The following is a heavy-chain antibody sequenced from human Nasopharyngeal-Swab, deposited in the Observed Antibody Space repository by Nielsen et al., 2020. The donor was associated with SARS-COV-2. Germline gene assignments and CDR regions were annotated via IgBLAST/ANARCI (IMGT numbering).Heavy chain of an antibody. CDR1: GGTFSSYA. Sequence: SVKVSCKASGGTFSSYAISWVRQAPGQGLEWMGGIIPIFGTANYAQKFQGRVTIAADESTSTAYMELSSLRSEDTAVYYCARESGGSFGDQISYYYYYMDVWGKGTTVTVSS. V-gene: IGHV1-69*13. CDR2: IIPIFGTA. J-gene: IGHJ6*03. CDR3: ARESGGSFGDQISYYYYYMDV. D-gene: IGHD3-10*01.